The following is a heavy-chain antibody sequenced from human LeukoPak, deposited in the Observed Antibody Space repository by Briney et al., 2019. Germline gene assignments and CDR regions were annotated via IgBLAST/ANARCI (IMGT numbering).Heavy chain of an antibody. D-gene: IGHD5-18*01. Sequence: GGSLRLSCVASGFTSSTYWMSWVRQAPGKGLEWVANIKENGNEKYYVDSVKGRFTISRDNAKNSLYLQMNSLRAEDTAVYYCARVSPPMQLWAFDYWGQGTLVTVSS. J-gene: IGHJ4*02. CDR2: IKENGNEK. V-gene: IGHV3-7*03. CDR3: ARVSPPMQLWAFDY. CDR1: GFTSSTYW.